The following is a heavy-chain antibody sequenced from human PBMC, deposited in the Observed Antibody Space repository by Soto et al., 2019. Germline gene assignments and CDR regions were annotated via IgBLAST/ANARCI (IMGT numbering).Heavy chain of an antibody. CDR3: ARTPYYDFWSGFHYYYYYGMDV. J-gene: IGHJ6*02. CDR1: GFSLSTSGVG. Sequence: SGPTLVNPTQTLTLTCTFSGFSLSTSGVGVGWIRQPPGKALEWLALIYWDDDKRYSPSLKSRLTITKDTSKNQVVLTMTNMDPVDTATYYCARTPYYDFWSGFHYYYYYGMDVWGQGTTVTVSS. D-gene: IGHD3-3*01. V-gene: IGHV2-5*02. CDR2: IYWDDDK.